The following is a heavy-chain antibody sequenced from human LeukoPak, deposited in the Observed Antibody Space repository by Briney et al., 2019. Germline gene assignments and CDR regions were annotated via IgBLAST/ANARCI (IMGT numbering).Heavy chain of an antibody. CDR2: ISSSSSYI. CDR3: ARDNYYDSSGYLG. D-gene: IGHD3-22*01. CDR1: GFTFNTCS. J-gene: IGHJ4*02. Sequence: GSLRLSCAASGFTFNTCSMNWVRQAPGKGLEWVSSISSSSSYIYYADSVKGRFTISRDNAKNSLYLQMNSLRAEDTAVYYCARDNYYDSSGYLGWGQGTLVTVSS. V-gene: IGHV3-21*01.